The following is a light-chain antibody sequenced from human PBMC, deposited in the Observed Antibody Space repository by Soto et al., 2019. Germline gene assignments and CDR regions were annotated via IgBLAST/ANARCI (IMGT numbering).Light chain of an antibody. J-gene: IGKJ4*01. V-gene: IGKV3-11*01. CDR3: QQRSDWPST. CDR2: DAS. Sequence: EIVLTQSPVTLSLSPGERATLSCRASQSVGSYFAWYQQKPGQAPRLLIYDASSRATGIRARFSGSGSGTDFTLTISSLEPEDFAVYYCQQRSDWPSTFGGGTRVEIK. CDR1: QSVGSY.